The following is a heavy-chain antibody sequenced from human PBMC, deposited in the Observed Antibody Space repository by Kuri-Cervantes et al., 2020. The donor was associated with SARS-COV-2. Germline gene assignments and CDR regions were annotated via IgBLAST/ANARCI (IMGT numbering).Heavy chain of an antibody. D-gene: IGHD2-15*01. CDR1: GGSISSGGYS. V-gene: IGHV4-30-2*02. J-gene: IGHJ4*02. CDR2: IYHSGST. Sequence: SQTLSLTCAVSGGSISSGGYSWSWIRQPPGKGLEWIGYIYHSGSTYYNPSLKSRVTISGDTSKDQFTLKLSSVTAADTAVYYCAGIYCSGGSCRGDDYWGQGSLVTVSS. CDR3: AGIYCSGGSCRGDDY.